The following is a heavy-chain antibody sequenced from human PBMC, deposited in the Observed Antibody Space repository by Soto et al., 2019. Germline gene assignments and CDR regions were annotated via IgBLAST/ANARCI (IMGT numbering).Heavy chain of an antibody. D-gene: IGHD6-25*01. J-gene: IGHJ4*02. CDR3: AKVFAETGGSSGWLWSFHW. CDR2: ISGSGSTT. V-gene: IGHV3-23*01. CDR1: GFTFSSYA. Sequence: EVQLLESGGSLVQPGGSLRLSCAASGFTFSSYAMSWVRQAPEKGLEWVSAISGSGSTTYYAGSVRGRFTISRDNSKNTLFLQTNRLRAEDTAIYYCAKVFAETGGSSGWLWSFHWWGQGTLVTVSS.